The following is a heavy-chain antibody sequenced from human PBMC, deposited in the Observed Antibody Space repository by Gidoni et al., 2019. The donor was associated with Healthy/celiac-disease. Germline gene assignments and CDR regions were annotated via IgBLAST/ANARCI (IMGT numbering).Heavy chain of an antibody. Sequence: QVQLQESGPGLVKPSETLSLTCTVSGCSISSYYWSWIRQPPGKGLEWIGYIYYSGRTNYNPSLKSRVTISVDTSKNQFSLKLSSVTAADTAVYYCARVPVCGDCYSFEVDIWGQGTMVTVSS. CDR1: GCSISSYY. J-gene: IGHJ3*02. D-gene: IGHD2-21*02. V-gene: IGHV4-59*01. CDR3: ARVPVCGDCYSFEVDI. CDR2: IYYSGRT.